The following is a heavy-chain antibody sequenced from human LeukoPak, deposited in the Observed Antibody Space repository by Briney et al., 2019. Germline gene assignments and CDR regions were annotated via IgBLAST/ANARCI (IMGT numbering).Heavy chain of an antibody. V-gene: IGHV1-18*04. J-gene: IGHJ6*03. CDR2: ISAYNGNT. Sequence: ASVRVSCKASGYTFTGYYIHWVRQAPGQGLEWMGWISAYNGNTNYAQNLQGRVTMTTDRSTSTAYMELRCLRSDDTALYYCAREGSSYYYMDVWGKGTTVTISS. CDR3: AREGSSYYYMDV. CDR1: GYTFTGYY.